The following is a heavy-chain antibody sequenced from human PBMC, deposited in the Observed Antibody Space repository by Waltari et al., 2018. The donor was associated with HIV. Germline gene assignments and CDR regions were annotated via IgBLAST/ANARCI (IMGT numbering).Heavy chain of an antibody. CDR1: GSLLRTLG. CDR2: ISHDGNSH. D-gene: IGHD2-21*02. CDR3: ATYCGGDCYFGEVSFDV. J-gene: IGHJ3*01. Sequence: QVQLVQSGGGVVQPGGSPSPSCIPCGSLLRTLGISWVRQAPGKGLDWVALISHDGNSHFYADSVKGRFTVSRDNSKDTVYLQMNSLTTDDTAVYYCATYCGGDCYFGEVSFDVWGQGTMVIVS. V-gene: IGHV3-30*03.